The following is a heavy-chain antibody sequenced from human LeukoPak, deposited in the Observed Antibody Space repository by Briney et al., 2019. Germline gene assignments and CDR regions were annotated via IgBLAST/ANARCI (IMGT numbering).Heavy chain of an antibody. CDR1: GYTFTGYY. D-gene: IGHD3-3*01. J-gene: IGHJ4*02. CDR2: INPNSGGT. Sequence: ASVKVSCKASGYTFTGYYMHWVRQAPGQGLEWMGWINPNSGGTNYAQKFQGRVTMTRDTSISTAYMELSRLRSDDTAVYYCARAYYDFWSGYYTPAAVWGQGTLVTVSS. CDR3: ARAYYDFWSGYYTPAAV. V-gene: IGHV1-2*02.